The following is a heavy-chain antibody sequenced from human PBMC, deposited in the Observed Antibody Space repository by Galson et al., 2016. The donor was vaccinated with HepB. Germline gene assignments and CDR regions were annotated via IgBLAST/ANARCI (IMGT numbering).Heavy chain of an antibody. J-gene: IGHJ3*01. CDR3: ARDKSLGDLSAFDL. V-gene: IGHV3-30-3*01. CDR1: GFRFRDYA. Sequence: SLRLSCAASGFRFRDYALHWVRQAPGKGLGWVARISYDGGNKFYTDSVKGRLTISRDNSKDTLYLQMNSLTTDDTALYYCARDKSLGDLSAFDLWGQGTMVAVSS. D-gene: IGHD3-16*01. CDR2: ISYDGGNK.